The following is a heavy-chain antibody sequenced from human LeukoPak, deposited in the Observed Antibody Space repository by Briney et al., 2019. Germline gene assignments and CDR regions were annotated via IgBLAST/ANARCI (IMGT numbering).Heavy chain of an antibody. D-gene: IGHD6-6*01. V-gene: IGHV3-11*04. CDR3: ASSRSSYLFDY. CDR2: ISSSGSTI. J-gene: IGHJ4*02. Sequence: GGSLRLSCAASGFTFSDYYMSWIRQAPGKGLEWVSYISSSGSTIYYADSAKGRFTISRDNAKNSLYLQMNSLRAEDTAVYYCASSRSSYLFDYWGQGTLVTVSS. CDR1: GFTFSDYY.